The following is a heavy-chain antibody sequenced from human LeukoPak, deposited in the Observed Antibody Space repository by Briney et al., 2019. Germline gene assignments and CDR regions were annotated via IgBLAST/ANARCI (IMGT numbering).Heavy chain of an antibody. CDR2: VNHRGTT. V-gene: IGHV4-34*01. CDR3: AGELRSGYTKRFDS. J-gene: IGHJ4*02. Sequence: SETLSLTCGVSGAPFGGSYWIWIRQSPGKGLEWLGEVNHRGTTTFNPSLNARLTMSVDTSKSQFSLNLTSVTAADTAMYYCAGELRSGYTKRFDSWGQGTLVTVSS. CDR1: GAPFGGSY. D-gene: IGHD5-18*01.